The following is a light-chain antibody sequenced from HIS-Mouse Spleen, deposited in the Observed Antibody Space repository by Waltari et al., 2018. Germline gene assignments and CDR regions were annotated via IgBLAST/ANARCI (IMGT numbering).Light chain of an antibody. CDR2: DVS. J-gene: IGLJ1*01. Sequence: QSALTQPRSVSGSPGQSVTISCTGTSSDVGGYNSVSWYQQQPGKAPKLMIYDVSKRPSGVPDRFSGSKSGNTASLTISGLQAEDEADYYCCSYAGSFYVFGTGTKVTVL. V-gene: IGLV2-11*01. CDR1: SSDVGGYNS. CDR3: CSYAGSFYV.